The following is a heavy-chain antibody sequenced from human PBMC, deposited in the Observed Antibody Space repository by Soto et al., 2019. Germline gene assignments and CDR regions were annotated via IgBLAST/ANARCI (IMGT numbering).Heavy chain of an antibody. Sequence: EVQLVESGGGLVQPGGSLRLSCAASGLTFRTYWVIWVRQAPGKGLVWVSRVYNDGDTTMHAASVTGRFTISRDNAKNTLYLLMNSLRVEDTAVYYCVRGLGNSDHWGQGTLVTVSS. CDR1: GLTFRTYW. J-gene: IGHJ4*02. CDR2: VYNDGDTT. V-gene: IGHV3-74*03. CDR3: VRGLGNSDH.